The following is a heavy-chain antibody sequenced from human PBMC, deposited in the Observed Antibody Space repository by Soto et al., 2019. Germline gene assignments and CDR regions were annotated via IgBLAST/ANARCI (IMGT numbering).Heavy chain of an antibody. CDR3: AKVGIAVAGTLARGYYFDY. V-gene: IGHV3-23*01. Sequence: AGGSLRLSCAASGFTFSSYAMSWVRQAPGKGLEWVSAISGSGGSTYYADSVKGRFTISRDNSKNTLYLQMNSLRAEDTAVYYCAKVGIAVAGTLARGYYFDYWGQGTLVTVSS. CDR2: ISGSGGST. D-gene: IGHD6-19*01. CDR1: GFTFSSYA. J-gene: IGHJ4*02.